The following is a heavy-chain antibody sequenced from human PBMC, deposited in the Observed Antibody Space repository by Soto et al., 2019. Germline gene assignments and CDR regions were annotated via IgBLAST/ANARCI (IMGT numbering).Heavy chain of an antibody. D-gene: IGHD5-18*01. V-gene: IGHV3-30-3*01. CDR3: ARDPRYSYGEVFDY. CDR2: ISYDGSNK. J-gene: IGHJ4*02. Sequence: VGQAPGKGLEWVAVISYDGSNKYYADSVKGRFTISRDNSKNTLYLQMNSLRAEDTAVYYCARDPRYSYGEVFDYWGQGTLVTVSS.